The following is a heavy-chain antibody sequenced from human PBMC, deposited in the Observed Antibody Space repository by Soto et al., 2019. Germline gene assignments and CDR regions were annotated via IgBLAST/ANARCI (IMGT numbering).Heavy chain of an antibody. CDR1: GYPFTGYS. CDR2: ISAYSGDT. V-gene: IGHV1-18*01. CDR3: ARPSGSYGDYAWSLKY. Sequence: QIQLVQSGAEVKKPGASVKVSCKASGYPFTGYSVGWVRQAPGQGPEWMGWISAYSGDTYYAQRFQDRLTMTTDASTSTAYMDLRSLRSDDTPVYYCARPSGSYGDYAWSLKYWGQGTLVTVSS. J-gene: IGHJ4*02. D-gene: IGHD4-17*01.